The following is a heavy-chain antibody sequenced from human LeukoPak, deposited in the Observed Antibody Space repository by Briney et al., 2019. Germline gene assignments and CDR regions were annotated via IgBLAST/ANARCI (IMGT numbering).Heavy chain of an antibody. Sequence: GGSLRLSCAASGFTFSGSAMHWVRQASGKGLEWVGRIRSKANSYATAYAASVKGRFTISRDDSKNTAYLQMNSLKTEDTAVYYCTRAPGYYYDSSRTGAFDIWGQGTMVTVSS. J-gene: IGHJ3*02. D-gene: IGHD3-22*01. CDR2: IRSKANSYAT. CDR3: TRAPGYYYDSSRTGAFDI. CDR1: GFTFSGSA. V-gene: IGHV3-73*01.